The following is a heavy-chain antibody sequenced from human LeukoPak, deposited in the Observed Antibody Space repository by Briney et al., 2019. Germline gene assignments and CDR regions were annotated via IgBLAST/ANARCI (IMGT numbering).Heavy chain of an antibody. J-gene: IGHJ5*02. CDR1: GYTFTSYY. CDR3: ARDQGGATSDP. D-gene: IGHD1-26*01. CDR2: INPSGGST. Sequence: ASVKVSCKASGYTFTSYYMHWVRQAPGQGLEWMGIINPSGGSTSYAQKFQGRVTMTRDMSTSTVYMELSSLRSEDTAVYYCARDQGGATSDPWGQGTLVTVSS. V-gene: IGHV1-46*01.